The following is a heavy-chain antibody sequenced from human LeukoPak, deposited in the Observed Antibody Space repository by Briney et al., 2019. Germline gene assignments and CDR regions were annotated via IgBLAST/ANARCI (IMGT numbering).Heavy chain of an antibody. J-gene: IGHJ4*02. V-gene: IGHV3-23*01. CDR1: GFTFSSYA. Sequence: GGSLRLSCAASGFTFSSYAMSWVRQAPGTGLEWVSAISGSGGSTYYADSVKGRFTISRDNSKNTLCLQMNSLRAEDTAVYYCAKDLRITYYDFWSGGFDYWGQGTLVTVSS. CDR3: AKDLRITYYDFWSGGFDY. CDR2: ISGSGGST. D-gene: IGHD3-3*01.